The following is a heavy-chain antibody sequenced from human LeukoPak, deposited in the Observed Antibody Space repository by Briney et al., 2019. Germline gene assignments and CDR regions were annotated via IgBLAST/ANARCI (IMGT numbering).Heavy chain of an antibody. V-gene: IGHV4-39*07. CDR1: GGSISSSSYY. J-gene: IGHJ5*02. Sequence: SETLSLTCTVSGGSISSSSYYWGWIRQPPGKGLEWIGSIYYSGSTYYNPSLKSRVTISVDTSKNQFSLKLSSVTAADTAVYYCARVGVLWFGELSWFDPWGQGTLVTVSS. CDR3: ARVGVLWFGELSWFDP. CDR2: IYYSGST. D-gene: IGHD3-10*01.